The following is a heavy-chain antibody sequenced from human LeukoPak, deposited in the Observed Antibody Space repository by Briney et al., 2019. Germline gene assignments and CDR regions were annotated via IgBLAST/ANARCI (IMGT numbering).Heavy chain of an antibody. V-gene: IGHV3-7*01. D-gene: IGHD1-14*01. Sequence: PGGSLRLSCAASGFTFSSYWMSWVRQAPGKGLEWVAHIKENGNEQYYADSVKGRFTISRDNAKKSLCLQMNSLRAEDTAVYYCARGPGDFDASDIWGQGTMVTASS. J-gene: IGHJ3*02. CDR1: GFTFSSYW. CDR2: IKENGNEQ. CDR3: ARGPGDFDASDI.